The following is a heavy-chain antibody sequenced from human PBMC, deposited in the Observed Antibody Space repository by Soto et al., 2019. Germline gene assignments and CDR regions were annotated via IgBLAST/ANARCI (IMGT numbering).Heavy chain of an antibody. J-gene: IGHJ6*02. D-gene: IGHD3-16*02. Sequence: GGSLRLSCAASGFTFSSYAMHWVRQAPGKGLEWVAVISYDGSNKYYADSVKGRFTISRDNSKNTLYLQMNSLRAEDTAVYYCARGDRGLGELSLSRHALVATHYYYYGMDVWGQGTTVTVSS. V-gene: IGHV3-30-3*01. CDR3: ARGDRGLGELSLSRHALVATHYYYYGMDV. CDR2: ISYDGSNK. CDR1: GFTFSSYA.